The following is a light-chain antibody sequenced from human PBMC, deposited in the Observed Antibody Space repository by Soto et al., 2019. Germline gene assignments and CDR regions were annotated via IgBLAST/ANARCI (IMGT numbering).Light chain of an antibody. J-gene: IGLJ1*01. CDR3: SSYTSSSSLWV. Sequence: QSALTQPASVSGSRGQSITISCTGTSSDVGGYNYVSWYQQHPGKAPKLMIYDVSNRPSGVSNRFSGSKSGNTASLTISGLQAEDEADYYCSSYTSSSSLWVFGTGTKLTVL. CDR2: DVS. CDR1: SSDVGGYNY. V-gene: IGLV2-14*01.